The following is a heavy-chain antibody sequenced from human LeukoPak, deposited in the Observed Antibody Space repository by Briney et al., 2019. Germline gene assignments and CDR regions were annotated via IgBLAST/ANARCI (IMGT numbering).Heavy chain of an antibody. CDR1: GFTFSSYG. D-gene: IGHD3-3*01. V-gene: IGHV3-33*01. Sequence: GGSLRLSCAASGFTFSSYGMHWVRQAPGKGLEWVAVIWYDGSNKYYADSVKGRFTISRDNSKNTLYLQMNSLRAEDTAVYYCARALSDFWSGRLTYGMDVWGQGTTVTVSS. CDR2: IWYDGSNK. J-gene: IGHJ6*02. CDR3: ARALSDFWSGRLTYGMDV.